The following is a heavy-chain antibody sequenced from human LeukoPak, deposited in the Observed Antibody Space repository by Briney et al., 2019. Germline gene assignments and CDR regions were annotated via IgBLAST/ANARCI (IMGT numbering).Heavy chain of an antibody. J-gene: IGHJ4*02. CDR2: IYSGGST. D-gene: IGHD2-21*01. CDR1: GFTVSSNY. CDR3: ARWDRMIAEGGFDY. Sequence: RSGGSLRLSCAASGFTVSSNYMSWVRQAPGKGLEWVSVIYSGGSTYYADSVKGRFTISRDNSKNTLYLQMNSLRAEDTAVYYCARWDRMIAEGGFDYWGQGTLVTVSS. V-gene: IGHV3-66*01.